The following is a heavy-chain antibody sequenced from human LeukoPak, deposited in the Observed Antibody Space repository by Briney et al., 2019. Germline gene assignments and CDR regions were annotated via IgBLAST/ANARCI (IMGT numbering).Heavy chain of an antibody. V-gene: IGHV3-30*02. J-gene: IGHJ4*02. CDR2: IRYDGTNK. D-gene: IGHD5-18*01. CDR3: AKSHNTAMAY. CDR1: EFTFSTYG. Sequence: GGSLRLSCAASEFTFSTYGMHWVRQAPGKGLEWVAFIRYDGTNKYYADSVKGRFTISRDNSKNTLYLQMNSLRAEDTAVYYCAKSHNTAMAYWGQGTLVTVSS.